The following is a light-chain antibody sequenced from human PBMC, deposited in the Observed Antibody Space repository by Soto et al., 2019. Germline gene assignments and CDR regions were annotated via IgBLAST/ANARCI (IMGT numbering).Light chain of an antibody. CDR3: QLWDSNSDHVV. V-gene: IGLV3-21*02. Sequence: SYELTQPPSVSVAPGQTAKITCGGNNIGSKSVHWYQQKPGQAPALVVYDDSVRPSGIPERFSGSNSGNTATLTISRVEAGDEADYYCQLWDSNSDHVVFGGGTKLTVL. J-gene: IGLJ2*01. CDR2: DDS. CDR1: NIGSKS.